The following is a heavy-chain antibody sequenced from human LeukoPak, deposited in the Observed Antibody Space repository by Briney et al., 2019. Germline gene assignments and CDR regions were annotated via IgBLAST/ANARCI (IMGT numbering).Heavy chain of an antibody. CDR1: GFTFSSYA. J-gene: IGHJ3*02. D-gene: IGHD3-22*01. V-gene: IGHV3-30*01. CDR2: ISYDGSNK. Sequence: GGSLRLSCAASGFTFSSYAMHWVRQAPGKGLEWVAVISYDGSNKYYADSVKGRFTISRDNSKNTLYPQMNSLRAEDTAVYYCARESSGDAFDIWGQGTMVTVSS. CDR3: ARESSGDAFDI.